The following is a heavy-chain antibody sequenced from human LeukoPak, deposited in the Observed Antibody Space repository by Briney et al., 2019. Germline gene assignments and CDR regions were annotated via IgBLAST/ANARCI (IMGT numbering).Heavy chain of an antibody. J-gene: IGHJ4*02. V-gene: IGHV3-48*04. CDR1: GFTFSSYS. D-gene: IGHD2/OR15-2a*01. CDR3: ARDALSRDSYYFDY. CDR2: ISSSSSTI. Sequence: QPGGSLRLSCAASGFTFSSYSMNWVRQAPGKGLEWVSYISSSSSTIYYADSVKGRFTISRDNAKNSLYLQMNSLRAEDTAVYYCARDALSRDSYYFDYWGQGTLVTVSS.